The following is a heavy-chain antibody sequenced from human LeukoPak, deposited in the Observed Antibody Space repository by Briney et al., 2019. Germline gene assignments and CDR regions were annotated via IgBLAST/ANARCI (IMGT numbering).Heavy chain of an antibody. CDR1: GYTFTSYG. CDR3: ARDLGGYYDYVWGSYRYFDY. J-gene: IGHJ4*02. CDR2: ISAYNGNT. Sequence: ASVKVSCKASGYTFTSYGISWVRQAPGQGLEWMGWISAYNGNTNYAQKLQGRVTMTTDTSTSTAYMELRSLRSDDTAAYYCARDLGGYYDYVWGSYRYFDYWGQGTLVTVSS. V-gene: IGHV1-18*01. D-gene: IGHD3-16*02.